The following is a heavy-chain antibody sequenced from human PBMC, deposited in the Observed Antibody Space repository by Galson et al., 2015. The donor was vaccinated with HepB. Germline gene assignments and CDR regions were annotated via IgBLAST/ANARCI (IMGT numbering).Heavy chain of an antibody. D-gene: IGHD6-13*01. V-gene: IGHV3-48*02. Sequence: SLRLSCAASGFTFSSYSMNWVRQAPGKGLEWVSYISSSSSTIYYADSVKGRFTISRDNAKNSLYLQMNSLRDEDTAVYYCARDEAYSSSWHPYYYYYGMDVWGQGTTVTVSS. CDR1: GFTFSSYS. CDR2: ISSSSSTI. J-gene: IGHJ6*02. CDR3: ARDEAYSSSWHPYYYYYGMDV.